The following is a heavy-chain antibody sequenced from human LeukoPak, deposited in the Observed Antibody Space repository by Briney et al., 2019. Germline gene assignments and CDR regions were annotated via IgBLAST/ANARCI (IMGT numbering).Heavy chain of an antibody. CDR1: GFTFSNYA. V-gene: IGHV3-21*01. J-gene: IGHJ4*02. CDR2: ISSSSSYI. D-gene: IGHD2-2*01. Sequence: GRSLRLSCAVSGFTFSNYAMNWVRQAPGKGLEWVSSISSSSSYIYYADSVKGRFTISRDNAKNSLYLQMNSLRAEDTAVYYCARDSDQGNIVVVPAAMTNYFDYWGQGTLVTVSS. CDR3: ARDSDQGNIVVVPAAMTNYFDY.